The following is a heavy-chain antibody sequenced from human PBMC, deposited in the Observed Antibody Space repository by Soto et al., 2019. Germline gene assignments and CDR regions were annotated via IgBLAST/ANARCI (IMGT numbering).Heavy chain of an antibody. V-gene: IGHV3-15*07. J-gene: IGHJ4*02. D-gene: IGHD6-13*01. CDR1: GFTFSNAC. Sequence: PVGSLRLSCAASGFTFSNACMNWVRQAPGKGLEWVGRIKSKTDGGTTDYAAPVKGRFTISRDDSKNTLYLQMNSLKTEDTAVYYCTTDPEPRIAAAGTSLNYWGQGTLVTVSS. CDR2: IKSKTDGGTT. CDR3: TTDPEPRIAAAGTSLNY.